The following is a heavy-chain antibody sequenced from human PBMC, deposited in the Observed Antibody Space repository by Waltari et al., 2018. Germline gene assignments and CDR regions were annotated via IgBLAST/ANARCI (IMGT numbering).Heavy chain of an antibody. V-gene: IGHV4-39*02. Sequence: QLQLQESGPGLVKPSETLSLTCTVSGGSISSSSYYWGWIRQPPGKGLEWIGSIYYSGSTYYNPSLKSRVTISVDTSKNQFSLKLSSVTAADTAVYYCARENCSGGSCYPEDFDYWGQGTLVTVSS. CDR3: ARENCSGGSCYPEDFDY. CDR2: IYYSGST. J-gene: IGHJ4*02. CDR1: GGSISSSSYY. D-gene: IGHD2-15*01.